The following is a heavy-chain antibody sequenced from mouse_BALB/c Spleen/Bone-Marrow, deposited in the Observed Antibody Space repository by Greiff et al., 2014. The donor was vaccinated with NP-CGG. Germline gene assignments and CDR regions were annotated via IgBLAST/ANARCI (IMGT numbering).Heavy chain of an antibody. CDR3: ARSPHYYDLDY. V-gene: IGHV1-7*01. D-gene: IGHD1-2*01. CDR1: GYTFTSYW. CDR2: INPSTGYT. Sequence: VQLQQSGAELAKPGASVKMSCKASGYTFTSYWMHWVKQRPGQGLEWIGYINPSTGYTEYNQKFKDKATLTADKSSSTAYMQLSSLTSEDSAVYYSARSPHYYDLDYWGQGTTLTVSS. J-gene: IGHJ2*01.